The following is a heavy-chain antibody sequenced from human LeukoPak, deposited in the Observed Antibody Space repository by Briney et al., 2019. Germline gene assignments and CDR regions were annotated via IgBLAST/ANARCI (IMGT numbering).Heavy chain of an antibody. V-gene: IGHV4-30-2*01. J-gene: IGHJ3*02. CDR2: IYHSGST. CDR1: GGSISSGGYS. CDR3: ARHQGYYGAFDI. D-gene: IGHD3-10*01. Sequence: PSETLSLTCTVSGGSISSGGYSWSWIRQPPGKGLEWIGYIYHSGSTYYNPSLKSRVTISVDTSKNQFSLKLSSVTAADTAVYYCARHQGYYGAFDIWGQGTMVTVSS.